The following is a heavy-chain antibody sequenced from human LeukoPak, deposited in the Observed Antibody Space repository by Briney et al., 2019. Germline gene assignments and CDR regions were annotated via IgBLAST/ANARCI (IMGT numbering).Heavy chain of an antibody. V-gene: IGHV3-66*01. D-gene: IGHD3-10*01. CDR2: IYASDRT. CDR1: GFTVSSNY. Sequence: GGSLRLSCAASGFTVSSNYMSWVRQAPGKGLEWVSVIYASDRTYYADSVKGRFSVSRDNSRNTLYLQMNSLRAEDTAVYYCARDRGGIDYWGQGTLVTVSS. CDR3: ARDRGGIDY. J-gene: IGHJ4*02.